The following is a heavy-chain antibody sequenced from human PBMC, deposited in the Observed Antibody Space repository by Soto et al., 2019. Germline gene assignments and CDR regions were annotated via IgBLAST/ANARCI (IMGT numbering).Heavy chain of an antibody. V-gene: IGHV3-23*01. CDR3: AKVMASGSAAGTDFDY. J-gene: IGHJ4*02. CDR1: GFTFDSYA. Sequence: EVQLLESGGGLVQPGGSLRLSCAASGFTFDSYAMSWVRQAPGKGLEWVSSISYSGVTTYFADSVEGRFTISRDNSRATLYLQMNSLRAEGTAVYYCAKVMASGSAAGTDFDYWGQRTLVTVSS. CDR2: ISYSGVTT. D-gene: IGHD6-13*01.